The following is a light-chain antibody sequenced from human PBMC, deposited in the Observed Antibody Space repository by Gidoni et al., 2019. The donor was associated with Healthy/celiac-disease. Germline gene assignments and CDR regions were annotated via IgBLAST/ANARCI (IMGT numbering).Light chain of an antibody. J-gene: IGKJ3*01. CDR3: QQSYSTPRT. CDR1: QSISSY. Sequence: DIQMTKSPSSLSASVGDRVTITCRASQSISSYLNWYQQKPGKAPKLLIYAASSLQSGVPSRFSGSGSGTDFTLTISSLQPEDFATYYCQQSYSTPRTFGPXTKVEIK. V-gene: IGKV1-39*01. CDR2: AAS.